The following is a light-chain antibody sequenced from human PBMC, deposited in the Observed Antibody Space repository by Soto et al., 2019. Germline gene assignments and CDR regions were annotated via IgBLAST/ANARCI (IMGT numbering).Light chain of an antibody. Sequence: EIVLTQSPGTMSVSPGERATLSCRASQAITASYLAWYHQRPGQAPRLLIYGISSRAPGIPDRFSGSGSGSDFTLTIDSLESEDVGVFFCHQYGSKPYTFGQGTSLQI. J-gene: IGKJ2*01. CDR3: HQYGSKPYT. CDR2: GIS. V-gene: IGKV3-20*01. CDR1: QAITASY.